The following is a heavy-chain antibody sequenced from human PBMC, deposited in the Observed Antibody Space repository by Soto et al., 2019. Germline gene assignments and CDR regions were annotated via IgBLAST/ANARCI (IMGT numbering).Heavy chain of an antibody. V-gene: IGHV3-30-3*01. CDR1: GFTFSSYA. Sequence: QVQLVESGGGVVQPGRSRRLSCAASGFTFSSYAMHWVRQAPGKGLEWVAVISYDGSNKYYADSVKGRFTISRDNSKNTLYLQMNSLRAEDTAVYYCARDVLDAFDIWGQGTMVTVSS. CDR2: ISYDGSNK. D-gene: IGHD2-15*01. CDR3: ARDVLDAFDI. J-gene: IGHJ3*02.